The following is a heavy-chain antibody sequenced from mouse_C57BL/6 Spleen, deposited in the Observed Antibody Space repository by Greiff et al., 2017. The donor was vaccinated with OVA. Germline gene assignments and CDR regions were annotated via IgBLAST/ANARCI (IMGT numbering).Heavy chain of an antibody. J-gene: IGHJ4*01. V-gene: IGHV1-52*01. CDR1: GYTFTSYW. CDR3: ARPDYGGNAMDY. D-gene: IGHD1-1*01. Sequence: QVQLKQPGAELVRPGSSVKLSCKASGYTFTSYWMHWVKQRPIQGLEWIGNIDPSDSETHYNQKFKDKATLTVDKSSSTAYMQLSSLTSEDSAVYYCARPDYGGNAMDYWGQGTSVTVSS. CDR2: IDPSDSET.